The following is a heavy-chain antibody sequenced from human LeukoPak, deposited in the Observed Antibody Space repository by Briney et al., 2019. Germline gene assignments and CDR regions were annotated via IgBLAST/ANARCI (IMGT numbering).Heavy chain of an antibody. Sequence: SETLSLTCAVYGGSFSGYYWSCIRQPPGKGLEWIGEINHSGSTDYNPSLKSRVTVSMDTSKNQFSLKLTSVTAADTAVYYCARHPFSTPFDFWGQGTLVTVSS. CDR1: GGSFSGYY. CDR3: ARHPFSTPFDF. V-gene: IGHV4-34*01. CDR2: INHSGST. D-gene: IGHD2/OR15-2a*01. J-gene: IGHJ4*02.